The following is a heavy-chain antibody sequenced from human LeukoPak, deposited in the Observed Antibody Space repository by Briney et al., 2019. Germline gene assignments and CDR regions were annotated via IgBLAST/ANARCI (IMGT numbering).Heavy chain of an antibody. D-gene: IGHD2-15*01. V-gene: IGHV3-21*01. CDR1: GFTFSRYG. CDR2: ISDTGYYI. J-gene: IGHJ4*02. CDR3: ANHLACGSTTCPSFDN. Sequence: KSGGSLRLSCAASGFTFSRYGMNWVRQAPGKGLEWVSSISDTGYYIYYADSVKGRFTISRDNAKNSLSLQMNNLRAEDTAVYYCANHLACGSTTCPSFDNWGQGTLVTVSS.